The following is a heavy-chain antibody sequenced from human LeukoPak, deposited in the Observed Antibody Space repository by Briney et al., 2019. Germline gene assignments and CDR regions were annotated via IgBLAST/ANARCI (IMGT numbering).Heavy chain of an antibody. J-gene: IGHJ4*02. Sequence: GGSLRLSCAASGFTFSSYGMHWVRQAPGKGLEWLSYITSSDSTTHYADSVKGRFTISRDNAKNSLYLQMNSLRAEDTAVYYCARDSESGWSDYWGQGTLVTVSS. V-gene: IGHV3-48*04. CDR2: ITSSDSTT. CDR1: GFTFSSYG. CDR3: ARDSESGWSDY. D-gene: IGHD6-19*01.